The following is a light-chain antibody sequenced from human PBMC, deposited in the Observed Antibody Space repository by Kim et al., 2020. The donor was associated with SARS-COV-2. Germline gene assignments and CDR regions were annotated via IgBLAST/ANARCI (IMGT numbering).Light chain of an antibody. CDR1: KLGDKY. CDR3: QAWDGSTVV. Sequence: VSAGQTASITCYGDKLGDKYACWYQQKPGQAPVLVIYQDSKRPSGIPERFSGSNTGNTATLTISGTQAMDEADYYCQAWDGSTVVFGGGTQLTVL. J-gene: IGLJ2*01. V-gene: IGLV3-1*01. CDR2: QDS.